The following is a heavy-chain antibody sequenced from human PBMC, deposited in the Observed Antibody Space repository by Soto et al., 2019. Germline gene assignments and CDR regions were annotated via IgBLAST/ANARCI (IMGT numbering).Heavy chain of an antibody. Sequence: PGESLKISCKGSGYSFTSYWIGWVRQMPGKGLEWMGIIYPGDSDTRYSPSFQGQVTISADKSISTAYLQWSSLKASDTAMYYCARIEKATISTAAFDIWGQGTMVTVSS. CDR1: GYSFTSYW. CDR3: ARIEKATISTAAFDI. J-gene: IGHJ3*02. D-gene: IGHD5-12*01. CDR2: IYPGDSDT. V-gene: IGHV5-51*01.